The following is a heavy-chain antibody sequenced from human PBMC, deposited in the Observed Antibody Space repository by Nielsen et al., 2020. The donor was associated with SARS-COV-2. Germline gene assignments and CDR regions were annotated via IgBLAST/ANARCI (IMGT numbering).Heavy chain of an antibody. J-gene: IGHJ4*02. CDR2: VSAYNGNT. V-gene: IGHV1-18*04. CDR3: ATGLGSGYYNY. CDR1: GFTFSRHD. Sequence: ASVKVSCKGSGFTFSRHDHGITWVRQAPGPGLEWMGWVSAYNGNTNNAQKFQGRVTMTIDTSTSTAYAELRSLRSDDTAVYYCATGLGSGYYNYWGQGSLVTVSS. D-gene: IGHD6-25*01.